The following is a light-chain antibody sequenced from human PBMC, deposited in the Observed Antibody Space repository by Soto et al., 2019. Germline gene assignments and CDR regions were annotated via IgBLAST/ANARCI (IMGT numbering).Light chain of an antibody. J-gene: IGLJ1*01. Sequence: QSVLTQPASVSGSPGQSITISCTGTSSDVGGYNYVSWYLQHPGKAPKLMIYEVSNRPSGVSNRFSGSKSGNTASLTISGLQAEDEADYYCSSYTSSSILYVFGTGTKVTVL. CDR3: SSYTSSSILYV. CDR1: SSDVGGYNY. CDR2: EVS. V-gene: IGLV2-14*01.